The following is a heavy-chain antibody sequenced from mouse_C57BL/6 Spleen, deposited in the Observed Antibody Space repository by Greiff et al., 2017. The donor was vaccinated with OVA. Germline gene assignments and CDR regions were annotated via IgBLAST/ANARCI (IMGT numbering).Heavy chain of an antibody. CDR2: IYPGDGDT. J-gene: IGHJ4*01. Sequence: QVQLQQSGPELVKPGASVKISCKASGYAFSSSWMNWVKQRPGKGLEWIGRIYPGDGDTNYNGKFKGKATLTADKSSSTAYMQLSSLTSEDSAVYVCARQRGSRYAMDYWGQGTSVTVSS. CDR3: ARQRGSRYAMDY. CDR1: GYAFSSSW. V-gene: IGHV1-82*01.